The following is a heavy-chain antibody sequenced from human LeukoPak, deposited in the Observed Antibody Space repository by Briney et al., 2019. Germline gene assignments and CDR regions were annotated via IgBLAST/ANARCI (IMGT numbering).Heavy chain of an antibody. CDR2: IYSGGST. J-gene: IGHJ4*02. Sequence: GGSLRLSCAASGFTVSSNYMSWVRQAPGKGLEWVSVIYSGGSTYYADSVKGRFTISRDNSKNTLYLQMNSLRAEDTAVYYCAKEGVDTAMDTGDYWGQGTLVTVSS. V-gene: IGHV3-66*01. D-gene: IGHD5-18*01. CDR1: GFTVSSNY. CDR3: AKEGVDTAMDTGDY.